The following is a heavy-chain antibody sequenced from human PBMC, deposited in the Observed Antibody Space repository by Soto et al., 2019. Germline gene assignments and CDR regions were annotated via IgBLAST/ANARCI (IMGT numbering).Heavy chain of an antibody. D-gene: IGHD4-17*01. CDR3: ARGDYGEHFDY. V-gene: IGHV4-30-2*01. CDR1: GGSISSGGYS. J-gene: IGHJ4*02. Sequence: SETLSLTCAVSGGSISSGGYSWSWIRQPPGKGLEWIGYIYHSGSTYYNPSLKSRVTISVDRSKNQFSLKLSSVTAADTAVYYCARGDYGEHFDYWGQGTLVTAPQ. CDR2: IYHSGST.